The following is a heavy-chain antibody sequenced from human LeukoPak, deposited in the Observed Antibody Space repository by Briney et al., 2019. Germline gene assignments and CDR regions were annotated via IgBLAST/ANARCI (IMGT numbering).Heavy chain of an antibody. D-gene: IGHD3-10*01. CDR1: GYTFTGYY. Sequence: GASVKVSCKASGYTFTGYYMHWVRQAPGQGLEWMGWINPNSGGTNYAQKFQGRVTMTRDTSISTAYMELNSLRAEDTALYYCANPTYYYGSESYYMGDYWGQGTLVTVSS. V-gene: IGHV1-2*02. J-gene: IGHJ4*02. CDR2: INPNSGGT. CDR3: ANPTYYYGSESYYMGDY.